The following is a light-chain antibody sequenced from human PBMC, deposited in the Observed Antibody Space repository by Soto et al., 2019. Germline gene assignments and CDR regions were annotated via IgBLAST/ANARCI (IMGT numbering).Light chain of an antibody. CDR2: AAS. CDR1: QSISTY. V-gene: IGKV1-39*01. J-gene: IGKJ1*01. CDR3: QQSYSTPPA. Sequence: DIQMTQSPSSLSASVGDRVTITCRASQSISTYLNWYQQKPGKAPKLLIYAASSLPSGVPSRFSGSGSGTDFTLTISRLEPEDFATYYCQQSYSTPPAFGQGTKVEIK.